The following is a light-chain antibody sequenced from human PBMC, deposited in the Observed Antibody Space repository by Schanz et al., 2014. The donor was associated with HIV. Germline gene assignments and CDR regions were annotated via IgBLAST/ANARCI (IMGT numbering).Light chain of an antibody. CDR3: SSYTGSSSVI. V-gene: IGLV2-14*03. CDR2: DVT. CDR1: SSDVGAFNF. Sequence: QSALTQPPSASGSPGQSVTISCTGTSSDVGAFNFVSWYQQHPGKAPKLMIYDVTNRPSGVSNRFSGSKSGNTASLTISGLQAEDEADYYCSSYTGSSSVIFGGGTKLTVL. J-gene: IGLJ2*01.